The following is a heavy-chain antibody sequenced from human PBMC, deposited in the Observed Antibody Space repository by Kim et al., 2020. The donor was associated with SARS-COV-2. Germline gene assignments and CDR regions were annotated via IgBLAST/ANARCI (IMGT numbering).Heavy chain of an antibody. CDR3: ARGAREIFGVVISHFDY. V-gene: IGHV3-48*03. Sequence: GGSLRLSCAASGFSFSSYEMNWVRQAPGKGLEWVSYISSSGSTIYYADSVKGRFTISRDNAKNSLYLQMNSLRAEDTAVYYCARGAREIFGVVISHFDYWGQGTLVTVTS. J-gene: IGHJ4*02. D-gene: IGHD3-3*01. CDR1: GFSFSSYE. CDR2: ISSSGSTI.